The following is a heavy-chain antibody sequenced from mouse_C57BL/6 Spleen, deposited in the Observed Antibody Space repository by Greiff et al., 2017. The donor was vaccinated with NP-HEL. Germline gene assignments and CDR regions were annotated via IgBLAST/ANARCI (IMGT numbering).Heavy chain of an antibody. J-gene: IGHJ4*01. D-gene: IGHD1-1*01. Sequence: VQLQQSGAELVKPGASVKISCKASGYAFSSYWMNWVKQRPGKGLEWIGQIYPGDGDTNYNGKFKGKATLTADKSSSTAYMQLSSLTSEDSAVYFCARRCSSSYYYAMDYWGQGTSVTVSS. CDR1: GYAFSSYW. V-gene: IGHV1-80*01. CDR2: IYPGDGDT. CDR3: ARRCSSSYYYAMDY.